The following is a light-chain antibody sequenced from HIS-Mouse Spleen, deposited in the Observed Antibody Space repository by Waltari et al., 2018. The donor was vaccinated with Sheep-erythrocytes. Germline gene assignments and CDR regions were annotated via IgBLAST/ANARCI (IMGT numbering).Light chain of an antibody. J-gene: IGLJ3*02. V-gene: IGLV2-23*01. CDR3: CSYAGSSTWV. CDR1: SSDVGSYNL. CDR2: EGS. Sequence: QSALTQPASVSGSPGQSITISCTGTSSDVGSYNLVSWYQQHPGKAPKLIIYEGSKRPSGVSNRFSGSKSGNTASLTISGLQAEDEADYYCCSYAGSSTWVFGGGTK.